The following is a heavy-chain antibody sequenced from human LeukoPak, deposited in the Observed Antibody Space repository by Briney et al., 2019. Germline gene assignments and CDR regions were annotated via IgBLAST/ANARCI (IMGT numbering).Heavy chain of an antibody. CDR2: INPNSGGT. J-gene: IGHJ6*03. D-gene: IGHD2-2*01. Sequence: ASVKVSCKASGYTFTGYYMHWVRQAPGQGLEWMGWINPNSGGTNYAQKFQGRVTMTRDTSISTAYMELSRLRSDDTAVYYCARGRVPAAKGPYYYYYYMDVWGKGTTVTVSS. V-gene: IGHV1-2*02. CDR3: ARGRVPAAKGPYYYYYYMDV. CDR1: GYTFTGYY.